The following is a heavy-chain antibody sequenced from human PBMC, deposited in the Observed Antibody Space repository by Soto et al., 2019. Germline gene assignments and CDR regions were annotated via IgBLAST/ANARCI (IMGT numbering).Heavy chain of an antibody. CDR3: ARRNGSGYETLFDY. CDR1: GYSFTSYW. CDR2: IDPSDSYI. Sequence: GESLKISCKGSGYSFTSYWINWVRQMPGKGLEWMGGIDPSDSYISYSPSFQGHVTISADKSISTAYLQWSSLKASDTAIYYCARRNGSGYETLFDYWGQGTLVTVSS. J-gene: IGHJ4*02. D-gene: IGHD3-22*01. V-gene: IGHV5-10-1*01.